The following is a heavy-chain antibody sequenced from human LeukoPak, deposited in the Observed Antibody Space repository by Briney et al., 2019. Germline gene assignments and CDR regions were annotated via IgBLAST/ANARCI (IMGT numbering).Heavy chain of an antibody. CDR3: TTGPGFYYYYGMDV. CDR2: TKSKTDGGTT. J-gene: IGHJ6*02. V-gene: IGHV3-15*01. Sequence: GGSLRLSCAASGFTFSNAWMSWVRQAPGKGLEWVGRTKSKTDGGTTDYAAPVKGRFTISRDDSKNTLYLQMNSLKTEDTAVYYCTTGPGFYYYYGMDVWGQGTTVTVSS. CDR1: GFTFSNAW. D-gene: IGHD3-9*01.